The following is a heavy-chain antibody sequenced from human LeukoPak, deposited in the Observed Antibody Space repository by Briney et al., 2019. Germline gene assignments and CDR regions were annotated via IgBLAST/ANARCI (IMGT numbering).Heavy chain of an antibody. J-gene: IGHJ4*02. CDR3: ASSSWERGQYYFDY. CDR1: GGSISSYY. Sequence: SETLSLTCTVSGGSISSYYWSWIRQPPGKGLEWIGYIYYSGSTNYNPSLKSRVTISVDTSKNQFSLKLSSVTAADTAVYYCASSSWERGQYYFDYWGQGTLVTVSS. CDR2: IYYSGST. D-gene: IGHD6-13*01. V-gene: IGHV4-59*08.